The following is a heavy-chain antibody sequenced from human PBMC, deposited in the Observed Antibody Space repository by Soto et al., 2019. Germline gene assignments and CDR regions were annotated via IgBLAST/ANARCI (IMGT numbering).Heavy chain of an antibody. V-gene: IGHV1-18*01. CDR3: ARVPSSSYHYFDY. CDR1: GYTFTSYG. J-gene: IGHJ4*02. CDR2: ISGYNGNK. D-gene: IGHD6-13*01. Sequence: GASVKVSSKASGYTFTSYGLSWARHDPGQGLEWMGWISGYNGNKKYAQKLQGRVTMTTDTSTSTAYMELSSLRAEDTAVYYCARVPSSSYHYFDYWGQGTLVTVSS.